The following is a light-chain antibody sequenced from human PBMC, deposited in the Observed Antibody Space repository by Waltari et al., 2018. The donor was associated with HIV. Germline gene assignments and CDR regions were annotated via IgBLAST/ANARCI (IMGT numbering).Light chain of an antibody. V-gene: IGKV4-1*01. CDR3: QQFYRTPYT. CDR2: WAS. CDR1: QTIFYKSNNKNY. Sequence: DIVMTQSPESLAVARGERATITCKSSQTIFYKSNNKNYLAWYQQKPGQSPKLLISWASNREFGVPDRFSGSGSGTDFTLTISSLQAEDVAVYYCQQFYRTPYTFGQGTRLEFK. J-gene: IGKJ2*01.